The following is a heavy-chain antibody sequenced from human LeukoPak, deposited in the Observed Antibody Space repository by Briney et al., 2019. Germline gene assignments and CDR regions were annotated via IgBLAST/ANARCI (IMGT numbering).Heavy chain of an antibody. CDR1: GLTFSSYA. CDR2: IWYDGSNK. J-gene: IGHJ4*02. CDR3: ASGREYGCIFDY. Sequence: PGRSLRLSCAASGLTFSSYAMHWVRQAPGKGLEWVAVIWYDGSNKYYADSVKGRFTVSRDNSNNTLFLQMNSLRAEDTAVYYCASGREYGCIFDYWGQGTLVTVSS. D-gene: IGHD4-23*01. V-gene: IGHV3-33*08.